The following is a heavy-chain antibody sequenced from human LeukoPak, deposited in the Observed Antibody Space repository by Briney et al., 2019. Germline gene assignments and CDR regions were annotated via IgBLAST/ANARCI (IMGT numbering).Heavy chain of an antibody. CDR1: GDAITNYY. Sequence: PSQTLSLTCTVSGDAITNYYWSWIRQPPGKGLEWIGYISYSGSTNYNPSLKSRVTISVDMSKNQFSLKLSSVTAADTAVYYCARSLYSSSPAPGCWGQGTLVTVSS. V-gene: IGHV4-59*01. J-gene: IGHJ4*02. CDR3: ARSLYSSSPAPGC. CDR2: ISYSGST. D-gene: IGHD6-6*01.